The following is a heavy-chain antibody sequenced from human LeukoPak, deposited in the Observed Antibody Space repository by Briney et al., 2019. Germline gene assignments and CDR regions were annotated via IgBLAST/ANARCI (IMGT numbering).Heavy chain of an antibody. CDR2: ISGSGVST. J-gene: IGHJ5*02. CDR1: GFTFSSYP. Sequence: GGSLRLSCTASGFTFSSYPMHWVRQAPGKGLEYVSGISGSGVSTYYADSVKGRFTISRDNSKNTLYLQMGSLRAEDMAVYYYARDYSSSWSNWFDPWGQGTLVTVSS. V-gene: IGHV3-64*02. D-gene: IGHD6-13*01. CDR3: ARDYSSSWSNWFDP.